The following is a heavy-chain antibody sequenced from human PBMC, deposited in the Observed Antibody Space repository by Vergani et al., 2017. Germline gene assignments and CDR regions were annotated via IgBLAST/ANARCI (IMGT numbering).Heavy chain of an antibody. V-gene: IGHV3-23*01. Sequence: EVQLLESGGGLVQPGGSLRLSCAASGFTFSSYAMSWVRQAPGKGLEWVSASSGSGGSTYYADSVKGRFTISRDNSKNTLYLQMNSLRAEDTAVYYCAKDGDYCGGDCYPTGYYYYGMDVWGQGTTVTVSS. J-gene: IGHJ6*02. CDR3: AKDGDYCGGDCYPTGYYYYGMDV. CDR1: GFTFSSYA. CDR2: SSGSGGST. D-gene: IGHD2-21*02.